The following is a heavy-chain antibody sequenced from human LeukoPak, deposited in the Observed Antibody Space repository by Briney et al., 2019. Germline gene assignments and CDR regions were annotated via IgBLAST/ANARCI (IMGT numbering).Heavy chain of an antibody. V-gene: IGHV1-69*05. D-gene: IGHD2-8*01. J-gene: IGHJ4*02. CDR3: ARASDCTNGVCYERVFDY. CDR1: GGTFSSYA. Sequence: SVKVSCKASGGTFSSYAISWVRQAPRQGLEWMGGIILMFGTANYAQKFQGRVTVTTDESTSTAYMELSSLRSEDTAVYYCARASDCTNGVCYERVFDYWGRGTLVTVSS. CDR2: IILMFGTA.